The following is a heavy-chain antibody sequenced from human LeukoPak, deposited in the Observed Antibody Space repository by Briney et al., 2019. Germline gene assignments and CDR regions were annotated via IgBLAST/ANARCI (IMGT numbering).Heavy chain of an antibody. D-gene: IGHD4/OR15-4a*01. Sequence: GGSLRLSCTVSGLPVSSNSMSWVRQAPGKGLEWVSFIYSDNTHYSASVKGRFTISRDNSKNTLYLQMNSLRAEDTAVYYCARRAGAYSHPYDYWGQGTLVTVSS. CDR3: ARRAGAYSHPYDY. CDR1: GLPVSSNS. V-gene: IGHV3-53*01. J-gene: IGHJ4*02. CDR2: IYSDNT.